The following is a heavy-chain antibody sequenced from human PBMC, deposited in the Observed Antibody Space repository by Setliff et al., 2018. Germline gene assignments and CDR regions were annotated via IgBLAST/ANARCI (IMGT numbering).Heavy chain of an antibody. CDR3: ARVRLVATTNYYYYYYMDV. D-gene: IGHD5-12*01. Sequence: ASVKVSCKASGYTFTSYGISWVRQAPGQGLEWMGWISAYNGNTNYAQKLQGRGTMTTDTSTSTAYMELRSLRSDDTAVYYCARVRLVATTNYYYYYYMDVWGKGTTVTVSS. J-gene: IGHJ6*03. V-gene: IGHV1-18*01. CDR2: ISAYNGNT. CDR1: GYTFTSYG.